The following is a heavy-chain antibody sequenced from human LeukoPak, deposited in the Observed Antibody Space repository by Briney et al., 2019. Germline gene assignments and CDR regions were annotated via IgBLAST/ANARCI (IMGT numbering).Heavy chain of an antibody. J-gene: IGHJ4*02. CDR2: INPSDHNT. CDR3: ARGYYDSSGDY. D-gene: IGHD3-22*01. V-gene: IGHV1-46*01. Sequence: GASVKVSCKASGYTFTSYFMHWVRQAPGQGLEWMGVINPSDHNTVYAQNFQGRATVTRDTSTSTVYMELRSLRSDDTAVYYCARGYYDSSGDYWGQGTLVTVSS. CDR1: GYTFTSYF.